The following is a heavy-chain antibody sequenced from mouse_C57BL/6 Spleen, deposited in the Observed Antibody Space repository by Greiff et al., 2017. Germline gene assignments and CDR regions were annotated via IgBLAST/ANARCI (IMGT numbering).Heavy chain of an antibody. Sequence: QVQLQQSGPELVKPGASVKISCKASGYAFSSSWMNWVKQRPGKGLEWIGRIYPGDGDTNYNGEVKGKATLTADKSSSTAYMQLSSLTSEDSAVYFCAIYDGYLDYYAMDYWGQGTSVTVSS. CDR3: AIYDGYLDYYAMDY. CDR2: IYPGDGDT. J-gene: IGHJ4*01. D-gene: IGHD2-3*01. CDR1: GYAFSSSW. V-gene: IGHV1-82*01.